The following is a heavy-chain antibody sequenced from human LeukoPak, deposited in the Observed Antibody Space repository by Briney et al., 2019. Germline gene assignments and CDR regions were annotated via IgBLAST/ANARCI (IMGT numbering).Heavy chain of an antibody. V-gene: IGHV3-7*01. D-gene: IGHD3-3*01. J-gene: IGHJ4*02. CDR2: IKQDGSEK. CDR1: GFTFCRYW. CDR3: ARSARLMKGVVEVTALDD. Sequence: PGGSLRLSCAASGFTFCRYWMNWARQAPGKGLEWVANIKQDGSEKHYVDSVKGRFIISRDNAKNSVYLQKNSLRVEDTAVYFCARSARLMKGVVEVTALDDWGQGTLVTVSS.